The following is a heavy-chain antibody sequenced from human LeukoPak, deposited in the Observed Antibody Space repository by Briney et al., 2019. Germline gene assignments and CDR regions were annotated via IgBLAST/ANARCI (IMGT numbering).Heavy chain of an antibody. D-gene: IGHD2-2*01. CDR1: GYTFTSYG. CDR2: ISAYNGNT. CDR3: ARDFSKGSSTSQDDY. Sequence: GASVKVSCKASGYTFTSYGISWVRQAPGQGLEWMGWISAYNGNTNYAQKLQGRVTMTTDTSTSTAYMELRSLRSDDTAVYYCARDFSKGSSTSQDDYWGQGTLVTVSS. V-gene: IGHV1-18*01. J-gene: IGHJ4*02.